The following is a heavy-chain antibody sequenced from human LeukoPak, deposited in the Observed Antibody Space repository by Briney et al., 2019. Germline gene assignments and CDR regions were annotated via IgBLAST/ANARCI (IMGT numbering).Heavy chain of an antibody. CDR2: IYSDNT. CDR1: GFTVSSNS. Sequence: GGSLRLSCTVSGFTVSSNSMSWVRQAPGKGLEWVSFIYSDNTHYSDSVKGRFTISRDNSKNTLYLQMNSLRAEDTAVYYCARNRGAQQLVRDWFDPWGQGTLVTVSS. J-gene: IGHJ5*02. V-gene: IGHV3-53*01. CDR3: ARNRGAQQLVRDWFDP. D-gene: IGHD6-13*01.